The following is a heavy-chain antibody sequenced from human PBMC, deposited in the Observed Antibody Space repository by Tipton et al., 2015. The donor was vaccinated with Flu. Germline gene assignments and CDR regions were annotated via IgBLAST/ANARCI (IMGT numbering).Heavy chain of an antibody. D-gene: IGHD5-24*01. V-gene: IGHV4-34*01. CDR2: INPSGST. Sequence: LRLSCAVNGASFSGNYWNWIRQPPGKGLEWIGEINPSGSTIYNPSLKSRVTISVDTSNNHFSLKLSSVTAADTAVYYCARQQTHGGSWYFFDYWGQGSLVTVTS. CDR3: ARQQTHGGSWYFFDY. J-gene: IGHJ4*02. CDR1: GASFSGNY.